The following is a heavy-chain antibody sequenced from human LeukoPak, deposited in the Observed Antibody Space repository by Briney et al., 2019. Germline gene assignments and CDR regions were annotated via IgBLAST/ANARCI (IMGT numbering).Heavy chain of an antibody. CDR2: IYSGGST. CDR3: ARGLVATGAPFDY. V-gene: IGHV3-66*01. CDR1: GFTVSSNY. D-gene: IGHD5-12*01. Sequence: GGSLRLSCAASGFTVSSNYMSWVRQAPGKGLEWVSVIYSGGSTYYADSVKGRFTISRDNSKNTLYLQMNSLRAEDTAVYYCARGLVATGAPFDYWGQGTLVTVSS. J-gene: IGHJ4*02.